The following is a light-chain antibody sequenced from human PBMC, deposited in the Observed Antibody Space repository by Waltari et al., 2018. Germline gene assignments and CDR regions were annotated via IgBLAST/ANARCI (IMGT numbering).Light chain of an antibody. V-gene: IGKV3-20*01. CDR3: QNHERLPAT. Sequence: EVVLPQSPGTLSLSPGETATLSCRASQNIGRYLVWYQQKSGQAPRLLIYGASTRATGIPDRFSGSGSGTDFSLTISRLEAEDFAVYYCQNHERLPATFGQGTKVEIK. CDR2: GAS. J-gene: IGKJ1*01. CDR1: QNIGRY.